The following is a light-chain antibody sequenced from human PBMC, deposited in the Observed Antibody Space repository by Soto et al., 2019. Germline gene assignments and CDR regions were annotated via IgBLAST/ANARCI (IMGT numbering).Light chain of an antibody. J-gene: IGKJ1*01. CDR2: KAS. V-gene: IGKV1-5*03. CDR1: QSISSW. CDR3: QQYSTYCT. Sequence: DIQMTQSPSTLSAFVGDRVTITCRASQSISSWLAWYQQKRGKAPKVLIYKASSLESGVASRFSGSGSGTEVILTISSLRADDVATYYCQQYSTYCTFVQGTKVPIK.